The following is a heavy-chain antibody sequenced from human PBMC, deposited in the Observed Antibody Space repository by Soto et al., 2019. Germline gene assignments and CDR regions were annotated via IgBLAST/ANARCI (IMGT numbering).Heavy chain of an antibody. CDR3: AGSQWSPPFFDY. J-gene: IGHJ4*02. CDR2: INHSGST. Sequence: SETLSLTCAVYGGSFSGYYWSWIRQPPGKGLEWIGEINHSGSTNYNPSLKSRVTISVDTSKNQFSLKLSSVTAADTAVYYCAGSQWSPPFFDYWGQGTLVTVSS. V-gene: IGHV4-34*01. D-gene: IGHD2-15*01. CDR1: GGSFSGYY.